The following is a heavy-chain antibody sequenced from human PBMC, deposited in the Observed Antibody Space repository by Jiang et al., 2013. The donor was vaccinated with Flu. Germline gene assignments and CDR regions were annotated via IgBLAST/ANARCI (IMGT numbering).Heavy chain of an antibody. D-gene: IGHD5-18*01. CDR2: IYWNDDK. Sequence: KPTQTLTLTCTFSGFSLSTSGVGVGWIRQPPGKALEWPALIYWNDDKRYSPSLKSRLTITKDTSKNQVVLTMTNMDPVDTATYYCAHSIRFSTAGYSYGHFDYWGQGTLVTVSS. CDR1: GFSLSTSGVG. CDR3: AHSIRFSTAGYSYGHFDY. V-gene: IGHV2-5*01. J-gene: IGHJ4*02.